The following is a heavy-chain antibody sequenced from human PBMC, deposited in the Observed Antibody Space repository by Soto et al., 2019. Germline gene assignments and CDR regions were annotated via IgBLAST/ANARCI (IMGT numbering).Heavy chain of an antibody. CDR3: ARASRSRGVDRSCPSWCDL. CDR2: IYYTGTT. J-gene: IGHJ5*02. V-gene: IGHV4-31*03. Sequence: SETLSLTCTVSGGSISNANYYWSWIRHHPGEGLERIGYIYYTGTTYYSPSLESRVAISVDTSQNQFSLKLGAVTAADTAVYFYARASRSRGVDRSCPSWCDLWGQGTLVTVSS. D-gene: IGHD2-21*01. CDR1: GGSISNANYY.